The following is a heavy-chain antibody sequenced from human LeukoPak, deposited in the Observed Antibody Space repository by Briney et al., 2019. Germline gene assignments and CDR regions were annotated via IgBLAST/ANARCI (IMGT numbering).Heavy chain of an antibody. CDR2: INPNSGGT. Sequence: GASVKVSCKASGYTFTGYYMHWVRQAPGQGLEWMGWINPNSGGTNYAQKFQGRVTMTRDTSISTAYMELSRLRSDDTAVYYCARARIVREAGFDYWGQGTLVTVSS. J-gene: IGHJ4*02. CDR1: GYTFTGYY. V-gene: IGHV1-2*02. D-gene: IGHD1-26*01. CDR3: ARARIVREAGFDY.